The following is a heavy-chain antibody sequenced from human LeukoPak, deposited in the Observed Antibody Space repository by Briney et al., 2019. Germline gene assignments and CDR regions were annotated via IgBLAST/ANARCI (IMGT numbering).Heavy chain of an antibody. CDR2: INHSGST. Sequence: KSSETLSLTCAVYGGSFSDYYWSWIRQPPGKGLEWIGEINHSGSTNYNPSLKSRVTISVDTSKNQFSLKLSSVTAADTAVYYCARGFGWLVVVVPAAPRANWFDPWGQGTLVTVSS. D-gene: IGHD2-2*01. J-gene: IGHJ5*02. V-gene: IGHV4-34*01. CDR1: GGSFSDYY. CDR3: ARGFGWLVVVVPAAPRANWFDP.